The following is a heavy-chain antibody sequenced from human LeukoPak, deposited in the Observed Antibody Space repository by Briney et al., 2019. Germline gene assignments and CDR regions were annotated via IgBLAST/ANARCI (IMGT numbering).Heavy chain of an antibody. CDR1: GGSLSSYY. J-gene: IGHJ5*02. CDR3: ARDRAAGGLGYNSFDP. V-gene: IGHV4-59*01. CDR2: IHESGRT. Sequence: PSESLSLTCSVSGGSLSSYYWSWVRQSPGKELEWIGDIHESGRTNYNPSLNSRVTIFMDTSKNQFSLRLSSVTAADTAVYYCARDRAAGGLGYNSFDPWGQGVLVTVSS. D-gene: IGHD6-19*01.